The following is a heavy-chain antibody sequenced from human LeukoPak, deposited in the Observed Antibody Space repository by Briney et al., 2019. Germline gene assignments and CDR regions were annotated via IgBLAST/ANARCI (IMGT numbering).Heavy chain of an antibody. CDR3: AREGSSAYAWFDP. CDR1: GGSISGYY. D-gene: IGHD3-22*01. CDR2: IYTSGTT. V-gene: IGHV4-4*07. J-gene: IGHJ5*02. Sequence: SETLSLTCTVSGGSISGYYWSWIRQPAGKGLEWIGHIYTSGTTNYNPSLKSRVTMSIDTSKDQFSLKLSSVTAADTAVYYCAREGSSAYAWFDPWGQGTLVTVSS.